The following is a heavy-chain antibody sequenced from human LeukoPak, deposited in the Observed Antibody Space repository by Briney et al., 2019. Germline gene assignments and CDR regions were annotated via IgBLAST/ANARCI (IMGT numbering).Heavy chain of an antibody. CDR1: GGSFSGYY. CDR3: AKRMGVKLWLRYFDY. D-gene: IGHD5-18*01. Sequence: SETLSLTCAVYGGSFSGYYWSWIRQPPGKGLEWIGEINHSGSTNYNPSLKSRVTISVDTSKNQFSLKLSSVTAADTAVYYCAKRMGVKLWLRYFDYWGQGTLVTVSS. CDR2: INHSGST. J-gene: IGHJ4*02. V-gene: IGHV4-34*01.